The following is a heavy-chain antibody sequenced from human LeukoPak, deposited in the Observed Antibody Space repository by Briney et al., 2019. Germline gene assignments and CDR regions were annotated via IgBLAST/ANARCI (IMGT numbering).Heavy chain of an antibody. Sequence: PSQTLSLTCTVSGGSISSGSYYWSWIRQPAGKGLEWIGRIYTSGGTNYNPSLKSRVTISVDTSKNQFSLKLSSVTAADTAVYYCAREGIAARRGDAFDIWGQGTMVTVSS. CDR1: GGSISSGSYY. D-gene: IGHD6-6*01. V-gene: IGHV4-61*02. J-gene: IGHJ3*02. CDR3: AREGIAARRGDAFDI. CDR2: IYTSGGT.